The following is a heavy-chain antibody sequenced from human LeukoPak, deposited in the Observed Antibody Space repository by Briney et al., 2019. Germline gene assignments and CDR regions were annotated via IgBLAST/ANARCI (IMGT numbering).Heavy chain of an antibody. V-gene: IGHV3-30*04. CDR3: ARGRVYYYYYMDV. CDR1: GFTFSSYA. Sequence: HPGGSLRLSCAASGFTFSSYAMHWVRQAPGKGLEWVAVISYDGRNKYYTDSVKGRFTISRDNAKNSLYLQMNSLRAEDTALYYCARGRVYYYYYMDVWGKGTTVTVSS. CDR2: ISYDGRNK. J-gene: IGHJ6*03.